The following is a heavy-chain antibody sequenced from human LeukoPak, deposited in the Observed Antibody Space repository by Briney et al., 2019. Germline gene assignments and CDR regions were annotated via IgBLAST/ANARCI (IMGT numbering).Heavy chain of an antibody. V-gene: IGHV4-34*01. CDR3: ARGPRGPSYCSSTSCYRGRVFDP. J-gene: IGHJ5*02. CDR2: INHSGST. CDR1: GGSFSGYY. D-gene: IGHD2-2*02. Sequence: SETLSLTCAVYGGSFSGYYWSWIRQPPGKGLEWIREINHSGSTNYNPSLKSRVTISVDTSKNQFSLKLSSVTAADTAVYYCARGPRGPSYCSSTSCYRGRVFDPWGQGTLVTVSS.